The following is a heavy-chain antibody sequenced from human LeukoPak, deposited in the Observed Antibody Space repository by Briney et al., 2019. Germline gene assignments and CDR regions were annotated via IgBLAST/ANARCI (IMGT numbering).Heavy chain of an antibody. J-gene: IGHJ6*04. CDR3: AKDSSADMLGLWYYYGMDV. CDR1: GFTFSSYG. D-gene: IGHD3-9*01. CDR2: ISYDGSNK. Sequence: GGSLRLSCAASGFTFSSYGMHWVRQAPGKGLEWVAVISYDGSNKYYADSVKGRFTISRDNSKNTLYLQMNSLREEDAAVYYCAKDSSADMLGLWYYYGMDVWGKGTTVTVSS. V-gene: IGHV3-30*18.